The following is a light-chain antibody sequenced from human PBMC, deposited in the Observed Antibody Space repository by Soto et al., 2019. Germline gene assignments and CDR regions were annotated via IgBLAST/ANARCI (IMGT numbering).Light chain of an antibody. Sequence: EFVLTQSPCTLSLSPGERATLSCRASQTVRNNYLAWYQQKPGQAPRLLIYDASSRATGIPDRFSGSGSGTDFTLTISSLEPEDSAVYYCQQRNIWPPVTFGQGTRLEIK. J-gene: IGKJ5*01. CDR2: DAS. CDR1: QTVRNNY. V-gene: IGKV3D-20*02. CDR3: QQRNIWPPVT.